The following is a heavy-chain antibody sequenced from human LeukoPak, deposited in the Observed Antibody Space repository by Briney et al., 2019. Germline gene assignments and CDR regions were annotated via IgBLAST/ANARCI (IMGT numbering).Heavy chain of an antibody. Sequence: GESLKISCKGSGYSFTSYWIGWVRQMPGKGLEWIGIIYPGDSDTRYSPSFQGQVTISADKSISTAYLQWSSLKASDTAMYYCARHYSITGTPFDYWGQGTLVTVSS. V-gene: IGHV5-51*01. CDR3: ARHYSITGTPFDY. D-gene: IGHD1-20*01. CDR2: IYPGDSDT. J-gene: IGHJ4*02. CDR1: GYSFTSYW.